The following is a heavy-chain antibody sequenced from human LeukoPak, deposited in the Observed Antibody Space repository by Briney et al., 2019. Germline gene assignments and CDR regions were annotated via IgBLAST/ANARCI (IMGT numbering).Heavy chain of an antibody. V-gene: IGHV3-23*01. D-gene: IGHD2-15*01. CDR3: AKELGYCSDGSCYFPY. CDR2: ISNNGGYT. Sequence: GGSLRLSCAASGFTFSSSAMSWVRQAPGKGLEWVSAISNNGGYTYYADSVQGRFTISRDNSKSTLCLQMNSLRAEDTAVYYCAKELGYCSDGSCYFPYWGQGTLVTVSS. CDR1: GFTFSSSA. J-gene: IGHJ4*02.